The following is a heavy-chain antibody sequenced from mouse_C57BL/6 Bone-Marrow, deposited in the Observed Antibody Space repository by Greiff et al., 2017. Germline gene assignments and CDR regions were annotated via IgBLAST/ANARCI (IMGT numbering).Heavy chain of an antibody. CDR1: GYTFTDYE. CDR2: IDPETGGT. CDR3: TRSDSRRDWYFDV. V-gene: IGHV1-15*01. Sequence: VQLQQSGAELVRPGASVTLSCKASGYTFTDYEMHWVKQTPVHGLEWIGAIDPETGGTAYNQKFKGKAILTADKSSSTAYMELRSLTSEDSAVDYCTRSDSRRDWYFDVWGTGTTVTVSS. J-gene: IGHJ1*03.